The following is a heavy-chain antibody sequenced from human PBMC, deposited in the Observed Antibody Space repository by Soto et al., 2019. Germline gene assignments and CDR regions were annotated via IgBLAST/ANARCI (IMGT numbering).Heavy chain of an antibody. CDR2: INPYSGNR. V-gene: IGHV1-8*01. J-gene: IGHJ6*03. CDR1: GYTFTNYD. CDR3: ARALAEPSGGEYGYYYNMDG. Sequence: QVQLVQSGAEVKKPGASVKVSCKASGYTFTNYDINWVRQATGQGLEWRGWINPYSGNRGYAQKFQGRVTMTRSTSESTAYMELTSLMSEGTAVYYCARALAEPSGGEYGYYYNMDGWGKGTTVTVSS. D-gene: IGHD4-17*01.